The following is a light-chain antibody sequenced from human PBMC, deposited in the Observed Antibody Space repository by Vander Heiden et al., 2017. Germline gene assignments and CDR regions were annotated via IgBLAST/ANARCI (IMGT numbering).Light chain of an antibody. CDR1: QSISSY. V-gene: IGKV1-39*01. CDR3: QQSYSTPLLYT. J-gene: IGKJ2*01. CDR2: AAS. Sequence: DIQMTQSPSSLSASVGDRVTITCRASQSISSYLNWYQQKPGKAPKLLIYAASSLQSGVPSRFSGSGSGTDFTLTISSLQPEDFATYYCQQSYSTPLLYTFGQWTKLEIK.